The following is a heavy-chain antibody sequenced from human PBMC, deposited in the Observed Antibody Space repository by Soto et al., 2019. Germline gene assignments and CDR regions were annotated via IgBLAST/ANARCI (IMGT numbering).Heavy chain of an antibody. CDR3: ARDGAMIQQLYYYYGTDV. V-gene: IGHV6-1*01. Sequence: SQTPSLTCAISGDSVSRNSAAGNWIRQSPSRGLEWLGRTYYRSKWYNDYAVSVKSRITINPDTSKNQFSLQLNSVTPEDTAVYYCARDGAMIQQLYYYYGTDVWGQGTTVTVSS. CDR2: TYYRSKWYN. J-gene: IGHJ6*02. CDR1: GDSVSRNSAA. D-gene: IGHD5-18*01.